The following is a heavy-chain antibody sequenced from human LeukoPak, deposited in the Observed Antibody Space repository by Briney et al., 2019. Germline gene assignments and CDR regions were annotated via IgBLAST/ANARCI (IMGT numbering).Heavy chain of an antibody. CDR2: IRSKANNYAT. V-gene: IGHV3-73*01. Sequence: GGSLRLSCAVSGFTLSDSAMHWVRQASGKGLEWVGRIRSKANNYATTYDASVRGRFTISIDDSKNTAYLQMNSLKTEDTAVYYCTRRYYHDSSGNYQNDYWGQGTLVTVSS. D-gene: IGHD3-22*01. CDR1: GFTLSDSA. J-gene: IGHJ4*02. CDR3: TRRYYHDSSGNYQNDY.